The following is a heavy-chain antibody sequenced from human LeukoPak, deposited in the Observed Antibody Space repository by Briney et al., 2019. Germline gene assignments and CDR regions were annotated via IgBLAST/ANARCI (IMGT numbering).Heavy chain of an antibody. CDR1: GFTFSNYW. V-gene: IGHV3-7*01. Sequence: GGYLRLSCAASGFTFSNYWMNWIRQAPGKGLEWVANIKEDGSEEYYVDSVKGRFTISRDNAKNSLYLQMNSLRAEDTAVYYCARDNGDYWGQGTLVTVSS. CDR2: IKEDGSEE. CDR3: ARDNGDY. J-gene: IGHJ4*02.